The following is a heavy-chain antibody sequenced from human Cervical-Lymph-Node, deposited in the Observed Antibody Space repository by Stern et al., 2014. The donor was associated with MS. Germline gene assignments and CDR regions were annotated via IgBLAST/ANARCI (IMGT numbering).Heavy chain of an antibody. CDR1: GFTFSSYS. CDR3: ARGMRYDDSGYYFDN. CDR2: ISFDGREK. Sequence: VQLVESGGGVVQPGGSLRLSCATSGFTFSSYSMHWVRQAPGKGLEWVTTISFDGREKFYADSVKGRFTISRDSSKNAVFVQMNSLRAEDTAVYYCARGMRYDDSGYYFDNWGRGTLITVSS. J-gene: IGHJ4*02. D-gene: IGHD3-22*01. V-gene: IGHV3-30*01.